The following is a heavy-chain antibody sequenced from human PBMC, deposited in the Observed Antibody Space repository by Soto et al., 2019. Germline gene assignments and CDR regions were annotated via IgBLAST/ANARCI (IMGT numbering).Heavy chain of an antibody. D-gene: IGHD3-3*01. CDR1: GYTFTRYD. CDR2: MNPNSGNT. Sequence: QLQLVQSGAEVKKPGASVKVSCKASGYTFTRYDINWVRQATGQGLEWMGWMNPNSGNTGYAQKVQDRVNITTNTSISTANMDVSSLRSENTAVYYCARAPTIRFLEWLPLKAANYDDYYMDVWGEGRTVVVSS. CDR3: ARAPTIRFLEWLPLKAANYDDYYMDV. J-gene: IGHJ6*03. V-gene: IGHV1-8*01.